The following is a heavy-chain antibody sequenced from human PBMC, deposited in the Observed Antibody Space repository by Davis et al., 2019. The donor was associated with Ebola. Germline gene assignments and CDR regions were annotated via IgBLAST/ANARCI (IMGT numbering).Heavy chain of an antibody. CDR3: ARGVEYSGYGGFRFDP. CDR2: ISAYNGNT. D-gene: IGHD5-12*01. J-gene: IGHJ5*02. CDR1: GYTFTSYD. V-gene: IGHV1-18*01. Sequence: AASVKVSCKASGYTFTSYDINWVRQAPGQGLEWMEWISAYNGNTNYAQKLQGRVTMTTDTSTSTAYMELRSLRSDDTAVYYCARGVEYSGYGGFRFDPWGQGTLVTVSS.